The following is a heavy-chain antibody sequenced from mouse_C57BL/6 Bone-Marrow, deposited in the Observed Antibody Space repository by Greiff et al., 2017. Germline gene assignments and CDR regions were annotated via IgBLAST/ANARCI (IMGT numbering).Heavy chain of an antibody. D-gene: IGHD6-5*01. CDR1: GYAFTNYL. V-gene: IGHV1-54*01. CDR2: INPGSGGT. CDR3: ARPYCDGDFDY. Sequence: QVQLQQSGAELVRPGTSVKVSCKASGYAFTNYLIEWVKQRPGQGLEWIGVINPGSGGTNYNEKFKGKATLTADKSSSTAYMQLSSLTSEDSAVYFCARPYCDGDFDYWGQGTTLTVAS. J-gene: IGHJ2*01.